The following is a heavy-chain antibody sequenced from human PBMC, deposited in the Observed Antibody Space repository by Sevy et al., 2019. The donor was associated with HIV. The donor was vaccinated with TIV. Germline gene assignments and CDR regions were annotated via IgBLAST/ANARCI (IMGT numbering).Heavy chain of an antibody. J-gene: IGHJ4*02. CDR1: GFTLTSYT. D-gene: IGHD2-21*02. CDR3: AKTLQKLPFHPHYFDY. CDR2: ISATGGRT. Sequence: GGSLRLSCAASGFTLTSYTMNWVRQAPGKGLEWVASISATGGRTYYEDSVKGRLTISRDVSKGTLYLQMNSLTAEDTAIFYCAKTLQKLPFHPHYFDYWGQGTLVTVSS. V-gene: IGHV3-23*01.